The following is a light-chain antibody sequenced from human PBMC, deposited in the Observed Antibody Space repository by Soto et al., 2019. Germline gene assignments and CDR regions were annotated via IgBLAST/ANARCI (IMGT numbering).Light chain of an antibody. CDR3: QQYGDSPLT. V-gene: IGKV3-20*01. Sequence: EIVLTQSPGTLSLSPGERAALSCRASQSVTSNYFAWYQQKPGQAPRLLIYGASSRATGIPDRFSGSGSGADFTLTISSLEPEDFAVYYCQQYGDSPLTFGGGTEVEIK. CDR1: QSVTSNY. CDR2: GAS. J-gene: IGKJ4*01.